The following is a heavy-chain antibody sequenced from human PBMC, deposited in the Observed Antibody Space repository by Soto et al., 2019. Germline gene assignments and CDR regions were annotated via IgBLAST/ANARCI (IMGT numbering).Heavy chain of an antibody. D-gene: IGHD5-18*01. CDR1: GFTFSSYW. CDR3: ARVGGYSYGFDI. V-gene: IGHV3-74*01. Sequence: VQLVESGGGLVQPGGTLRLSCAASGFTFSSYWMHWVRQAPGKGLVWVSRINSDGSSTSYADSVKGRFTISRDNAKNTLYLQMNSLRAEDTAVYYCARVGGYSYGFDIWGQGTMVTVSS. J-gene: IGHJ3*02. CDR2: INSDGSST.